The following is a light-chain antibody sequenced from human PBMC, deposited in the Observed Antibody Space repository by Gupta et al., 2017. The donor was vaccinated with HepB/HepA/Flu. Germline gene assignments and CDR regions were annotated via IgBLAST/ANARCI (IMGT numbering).Light chain of an antibody. CDR2: AAS. CDR3: RQYYNSPWT. CDR1: QGIRND. V-gene: IGKV1-6*01. Sequence: AIQITQSPSSLSASVGDRVTITCRASQGIRNDLGWYQQKPGKAPKLLIYAASRLKSGVPSRFSGSGSGTDFTLTISSLQPEDFATYYCRQYYNSPWTFGEGTKVEIK. J-gene: IGKJ1*01.